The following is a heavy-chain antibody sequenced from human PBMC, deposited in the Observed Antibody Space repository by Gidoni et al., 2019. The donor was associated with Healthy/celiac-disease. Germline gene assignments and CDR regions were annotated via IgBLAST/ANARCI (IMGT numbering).Heavy chain of an antibody. J-gene: IGHJ6*02. CDR1: GFTVSSKY. D-gene: IGHD2-2*01. CDR3: ATRVWPDCSSTSCSV. Sequence: EVQLVESGGGLLQPGGSLRLSCVASGFTVSSKYMSWVRQAPGKGLEWVPVIYSGGSKYYADYVKGRFTIYRDNSKNTLYLQMNSLRAEDTAVYYCATRVWPDCSSTSCSVWGQGTTVTVSS. CDR2: IYSGGSK. V-gene: IGHV3-53*01.